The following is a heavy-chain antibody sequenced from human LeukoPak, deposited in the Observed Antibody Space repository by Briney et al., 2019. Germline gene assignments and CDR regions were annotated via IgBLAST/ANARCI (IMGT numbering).Heavy chain of an antibody. D-gene: IGHD3-10*01. CDR3: ARVGYYGSGSYYRY. Sequence: SETLSLTCTVSGGSLSSYYWSWIRQPPGKGLEWIGHIYYSGSTNYNPSLKSRVTISVDTSKNQFSLKLSSVTAADTAVYYCARVGYYGSGSYYRYWGQGTLVTVSS. J-gene: IGHJ4*02. CDR2: IYYSGST. V-gene: IGHV4-59*01. CDR1: GGSLSSYY.